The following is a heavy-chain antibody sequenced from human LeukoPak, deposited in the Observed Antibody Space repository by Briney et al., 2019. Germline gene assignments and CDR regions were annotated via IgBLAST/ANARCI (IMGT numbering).Heavy chain of an antibody. Sequence: SETLSLTCTVSGGSMSDYYWSFIRQPAGKGLEWIGRIHTSWTTYFNPSLKSRVTMSVDTSKNQFSLRLTSMTAADTAVYFCARGDYYDGGGRNWLDPWGQGTLVTVSS. V-gene: IGHV4-4*07. CDR1: GGSMSDYY. J-gene: IGHJ5*02. D-gene: IGHD3-16*01. CDR2: IHTSWTT. CDR3: ARGDYYDGGGRNWLDP.